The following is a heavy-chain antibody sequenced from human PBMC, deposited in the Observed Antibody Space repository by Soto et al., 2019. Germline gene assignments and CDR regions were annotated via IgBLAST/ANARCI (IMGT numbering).Heavy chain of an antibody. Sequence: XSVKVSCNASGYPFSSYGIVWVRQAPGQGLEWMGWISAYNGNTNYAQKLQGRVTMTTDTSTSTAYMELRSLRSDDTAVYYCARPYCSSTSCPYGMDVWGQGTTVTVSS. D-gene: IGHD2-2*01. CDR3: ARPYCSSTSCPYGMDV. CDR1: GYPFSSYG. V-gene: IGHV1-18*01. J-gene: IGHJ6*02. CDR2: ISAYNGNT.